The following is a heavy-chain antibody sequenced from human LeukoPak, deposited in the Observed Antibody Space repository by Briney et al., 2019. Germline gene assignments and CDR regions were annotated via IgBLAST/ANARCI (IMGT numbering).Heavy chain of an antibody. V-gene: IGHV3-30-3*01. CDR2: LSYDGDNE. Sequence: GGSLRLSCAASGFTFSSYSMNGVRQAPGKGLEWVAVLSYDGDNEYYADSVRGRFTISRDNSNNTLCLQMNSLRAEDTAVYYCARDLGCYASIWGQGTLVTVSS. CDR1: GFTFSSYS. D-gene: IGHD2-15*01. J-gene: IGHJ4*02. CDR3: ARDLGCYASI.